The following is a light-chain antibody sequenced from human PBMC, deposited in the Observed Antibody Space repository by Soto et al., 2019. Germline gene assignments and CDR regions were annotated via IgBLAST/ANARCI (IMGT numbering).Light chain of an antibody. V-gene: IGKV3-11*01. CDR1: QSVSSY. J-gene: IGKJ1*01. CDR3: QQRSNWPPT. CDR2: DAS. Sequence: EIVLTQSPGTMSLSSGDRASLSCRASQSVSSYLAWYQQKPVPAPRLLIYDASNRATGIPARFSGSGSGTDFTLTISSLEPEDFAVYYCQQRSNWPPTFGQGTKVEIK.